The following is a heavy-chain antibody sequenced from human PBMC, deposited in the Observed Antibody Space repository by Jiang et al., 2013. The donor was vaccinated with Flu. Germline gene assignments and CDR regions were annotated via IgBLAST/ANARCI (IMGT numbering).Heavy chain of an antibody. CDR3: ARKDGIVGDANYYGMDV. V-gene: IGHV4-59*12. J-gene: IGHJ6*02. CDR2: IYYSGST. CDR1: GGSISSYY. Sequence: LLKPSETLSLTCTVSGGSISSYYWSWIRQPPGKGLEWIGYIYYSGSTNYNPSLKSRVTISVDTSKNQFSLKLSSVTAADTAVYYCARKDGIVGDANYYGMDVWGQGTTVTVSS. D-gene: IGHD1-26*01.